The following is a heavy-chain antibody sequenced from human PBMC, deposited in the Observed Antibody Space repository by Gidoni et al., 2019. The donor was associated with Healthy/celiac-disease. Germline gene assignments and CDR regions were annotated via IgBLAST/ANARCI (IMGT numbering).Heavy chain of an antibody. J-gene: IGHJ4*02. CDR2: ISWNSGSI. CDR3: AKDIIPAGIAVAGTGFDY. V-gene: IGHV3-9*01. CDR1: GFTFDDYA. Sequence: EVQLVESGGGLVQPGRSLRLSCAASGFTFDDYAMHWVRQAPGKGLECVSGISWNSGSIGYADSVKGRFTISRDNAKNSLYPQMNSLRAEDTALYYCAKDIIPAGIAVAGTGFDYWGQGTLVTVSS. D-gene: IGHD6-19*01.